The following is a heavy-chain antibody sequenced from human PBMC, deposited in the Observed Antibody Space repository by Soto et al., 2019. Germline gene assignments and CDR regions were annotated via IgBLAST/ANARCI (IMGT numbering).Heavy chain of an antibody. CDR3: AKQFTVTAPYCDY. D-gene: IGHD4-4*01. Sequence: SPRLSCAAPGFTFSRYGLHWVRQAPGKGLEWVAVIPYDGSNKYYADSVKGRFTISRDNSKNTLYLQMNSLRAEDTAVYYCAKQFTVTAPYCDYWGQGTLVTVSS. CDR2: IPYDGSNK. J-gene: IGHJ4*02. V-gene: IGHV3-30*18. CDR1: GFTFSRYG.